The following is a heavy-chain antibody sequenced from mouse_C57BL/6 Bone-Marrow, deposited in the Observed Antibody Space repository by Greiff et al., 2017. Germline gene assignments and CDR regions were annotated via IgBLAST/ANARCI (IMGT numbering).Heavy chain of an antibody. CDR3: TRDGGYYDYFDY. J-gene: IGHJ2*01. CDR1: GYTFTDYE. V-gene: IGHV1-15*01. D-gene: IGHD2-3*01. CDR2: IDPETGGT. Sequence: LQESGAELVRPGASVTLSCKASGYTFTDYEMHWVKQTPVHGLEWIGAIDPETGGTAYNQKFKGKAILTADKSSSTAYMELRSLTSEDSAVYYCTRDGGYYDYFDYWGQGTTLTVSS.